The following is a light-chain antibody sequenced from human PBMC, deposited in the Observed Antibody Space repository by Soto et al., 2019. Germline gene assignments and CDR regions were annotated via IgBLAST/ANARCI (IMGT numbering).Light chain of an antibody. Sequence: DIQMTQSPSTLSASIGDRVTITCRASQSVDSWLAWYQQQPGKAPKLLIYKASSLQTGDPSRFSGSGSGTEFTLTISRLQPDDFATYYCQHYNDYSRVFGQGTKVEIK. CDR2: KAS. CDR1: QSVDSW. V-gene: IGKV1-5*03. CDR3: QHYNDYSRV. J-gene: IGKJ1*01.